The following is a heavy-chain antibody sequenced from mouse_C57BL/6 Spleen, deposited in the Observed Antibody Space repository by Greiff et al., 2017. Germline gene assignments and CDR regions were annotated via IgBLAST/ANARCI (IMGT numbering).Heavy chain of an antibody. J-gene: IGHJ1*03. CDR2: IYPGDGDT. CDR1: GYAFSSSW. Sequence: QVQLQQSGPELVKPGASVKISCKASGYAFSSSWMNWVKQRPGKGLEWIGRIYPGDGDTNYIGKFKGKATLTADKSSSTAYMQLSSLTSEDSAVYFCAREAYGNYRYFDVWGTGTTVTVSS. CDR3: AREAYGNYRYFDV. V-gene: IGHV1-82*01. D-gene: IGHD2-1*01.